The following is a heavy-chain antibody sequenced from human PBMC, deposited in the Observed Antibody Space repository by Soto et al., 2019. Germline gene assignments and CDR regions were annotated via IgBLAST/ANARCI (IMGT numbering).Heavy chain of an antibody. Sequence: GASVKVSCKASGYTFTSYYMHWVRQAPGQGLEWMGIINPSGGSTSYAQKFQGRVTMTRDTSTSTVYMELSSLRSEDTSVYYCARDNYSGFLGYGWYFDYWGQGTLVTVSS. CDR3: ARDNYSGFLGYGWYFDY. V-gene: IGHV1-46*01. CDR1: GYTFTSYY. D-gene: IGHD5-12*01. J-gene: IGHJ4*02. CDR2: INPSGGST.